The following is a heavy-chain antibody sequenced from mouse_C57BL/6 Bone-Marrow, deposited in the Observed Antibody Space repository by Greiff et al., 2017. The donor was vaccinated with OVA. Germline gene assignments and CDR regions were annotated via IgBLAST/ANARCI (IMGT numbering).Heavy chain of an antibody. CDR2: INYDGSST. Sequence: EVQLVESEGGLVQPGSSMKLSCTASGFPFSDHYMAWVRQVPEKGLEWVANINYDGSSTYYLDSLKSRFIISRDNAKNILYLQMSSLKSEDTATYYCAREDYYGSSDPADWGQGTLVTVSA. D-gene: IGHD1-1*01. CDR3: AREDYYGSSDPAD. V-gene: IGHV5-16*01. CDR1: GFPFSDHY. J-gene: IGHJ3*01.